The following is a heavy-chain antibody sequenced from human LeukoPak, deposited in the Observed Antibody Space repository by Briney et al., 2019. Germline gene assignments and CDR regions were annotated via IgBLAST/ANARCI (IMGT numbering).Heavy chain of an antibody. D-gene: IGHD1-26*01. Sequence: GGSLRLSCAASGFTFSSYGMHWVRQAPGKGLEWVAVISYDGSNKYYADSVKGRFTISRDSSKNTLYLQMNSLRAEDTAVYYCAKDRYSGSYGALGIDYWGQGTLVTVSS. V-gene: IGHV3-30*18. CDR1: GFTFSSYG. CDR2: ISYDGSNK. CDR3: AKDRYSGSYGALGIDY. J-gene: IGHJ4*02.